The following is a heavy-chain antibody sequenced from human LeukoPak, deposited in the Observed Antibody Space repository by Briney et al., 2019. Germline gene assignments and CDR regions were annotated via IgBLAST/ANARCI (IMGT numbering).Heavy chain of an antibody. CDR3: ARSAAAGTAY. D-gene: IGHD6-13*01. CDR1: GGSISSSSYY. Sequence: SETLSLTCTVSGGSISSSSYYWGWIRQPPGKGLEWIGSIYYSGDTYYNPSLKSRVTTSVDTSKSQFSLKLSSVTAADTAVYYCARSAAAGTAYWGQGTLVTVSS. J-gene: IGHJ4*02. CDR2: IYYSGDT. V-gene: IGHV4-39*01.